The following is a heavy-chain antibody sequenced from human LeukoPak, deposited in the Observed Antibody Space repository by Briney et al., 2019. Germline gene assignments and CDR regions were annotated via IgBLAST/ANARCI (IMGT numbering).Heavy chain of an antibody. J-gene: IGHJ3*02. CDR1: GGSISSGGYY. D-gene: IGHD4-17*01. V-gene: IGHV4-31*03. Sequence: PSQTLSLTCTVSGGSISSGGYYWSWIRQHPGKGLEWTGYIYYSGSTYYNPSLKSRVTISVDTSKNHFSLKLSSVTAADTAVYYCASHPLDYGDGGAFDIWGQGTMVTVSS. CDR3: ASHPLDYGDGGAFDI. CDR2: IYYSGST.